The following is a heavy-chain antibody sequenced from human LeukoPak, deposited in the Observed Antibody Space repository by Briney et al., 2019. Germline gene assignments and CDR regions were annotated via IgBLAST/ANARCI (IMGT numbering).Heavy chain of an antibody. CDR1: GGSISSYY. CDR2: IYYSGST. J-gene: IGHJ2*01. D-gene: IGHD4-23*01. V-gene: IGHV4-59*01. Sequence: PSETLSLTRTVSGGSISSYYWSWIRQPPGKGLEWIGYIYYSGSTNYNPSLKSRVTISLDTSKNQFSLKLSSVTTADTAVYYCARSVVTLYWYFDLWGRGTLVTVSS. CDR3: ARSVVTLYWYFDL.